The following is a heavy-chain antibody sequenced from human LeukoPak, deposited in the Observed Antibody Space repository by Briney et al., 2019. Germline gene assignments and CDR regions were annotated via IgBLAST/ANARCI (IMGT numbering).Heavy chain of an antibody. CDR1: GFTFSSYA. Sequence: GGSLRLSCAASGFTFSSYAMSWVRQAPGKGLEWVSAISGSGGSAYYADSVKGRFTISRDNSKNTLYLQMNSLRAEDTAVYYCAKDSLDFWSGVAAGREMYYFDYWGQGTLVTVSS. J-gene: IGHJ4*02. D-gene: IGHD3-3*01. CDR2: ISGSGGSA. V-gene: IGHV3-23*01. CDR3: AKDSLDFWSGVAAGREMYYFDY.